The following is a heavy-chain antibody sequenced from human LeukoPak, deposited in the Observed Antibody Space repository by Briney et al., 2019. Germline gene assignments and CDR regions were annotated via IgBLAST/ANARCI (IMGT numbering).Heavy chain of an antibody. V-gene: IGHV1-18*01. CDR2: ISAYNGNT. CDR1: GYTFTSFG. Sequence: ASVKVSCKASGYTFTSFGITWVRQAPGQGLEWMGWISAYNGNTNYAQKLQRRVTMTTHTSTSTAYMELRGLRSDDTVIYYCARLEGMDVWGQGTTVTVSS. D-gene: IGHD1-1*01. J-gene: IGHJ6*02. CDR3: ARLEGMDV.